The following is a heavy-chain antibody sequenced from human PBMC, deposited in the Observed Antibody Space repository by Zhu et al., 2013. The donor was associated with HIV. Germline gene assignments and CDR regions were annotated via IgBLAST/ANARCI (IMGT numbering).Heavy chain of an antibody. CDR1: GYTFTAYV. V-gene: IGHV1-3*01. J-gene: IGHJ6*02. D-gene: IGHD3-22*01. CDR3: ARDVTYSSGWNSGEYYYYYGMDV. Sequence: QVQLVQSGAEVKKPGASVKVSCEASGYTFTAYVIHWVRQAPGQRLEWMGRINAGNGYTKYSQNFQGRVTIIRDTSANTAYMELSRLRSEDTSVYYCARDVTYSSGWNSGEYYYYYGMDVWGQGTTVTVSS. CDR2: INAGNGYT.